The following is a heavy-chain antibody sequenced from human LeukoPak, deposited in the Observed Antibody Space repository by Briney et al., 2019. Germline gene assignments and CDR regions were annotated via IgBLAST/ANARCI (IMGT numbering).Heavy chain of an antibody. CDR2: IYSGGGT. Sequence: HPGGSLRLSCAASGFTFSSYSMNWVRQAPGKGLEWVSVIYSGGGTYYADSVKGRFTISRDNSKNTLYLQMNSLRAEDTAVYYCARERPQLGTGTSWGFDYWGQGTLVTVSS. CDR1: GFTFSSYS. V-gene: IGHV3-53*01. CDR3: ARERPQLGTGTSWGFDY. J-gene: IGHJ4*02. D-gene: IGHD1-1*01.